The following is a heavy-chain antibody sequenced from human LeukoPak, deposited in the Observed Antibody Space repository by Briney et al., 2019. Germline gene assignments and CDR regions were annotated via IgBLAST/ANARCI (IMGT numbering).Heavy chain of an antibody. CDR2: IYTSGST. J-gene: IGHJ4*02. CDR1: GGPISSYY. D-gene: IGHD6-13*01. V-gene: IGHV4-4*07. Sequence: SETLSLTCTVSGGPISSYYWSWIRQPAGKGLEWIGRIYTSGSTNYNPSLKSRVTMSVDTSKNQFSLKLSSVTAADTAVYYCARDYGSSWQYPYEYYFDYWGQGTLVTVSS. CDR3: ARDYGSSWQYPYEYYFDY.